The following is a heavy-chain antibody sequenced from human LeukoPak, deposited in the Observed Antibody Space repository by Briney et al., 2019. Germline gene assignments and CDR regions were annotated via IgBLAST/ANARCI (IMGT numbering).Heavy chain of an antibody. D-gene: IGHD3-22*01. Sequence: ASVKVSCKASGYTFTGYYMHWVREAPGQGLEWMGWINPNSGGTNYAQKSPGRVTMTRDTSISTAYMELSRLRSDDTAVYYCARVYQHYYDSSGYDNWFDPWGQGTLVTVSS. V-gene: IGHV1-2*02. CDR1: GYTFTGYY. CDR3: ARVYQHYYDSSGYDNWFDP. J-gene: IGHJ5*02. CDR2: INPNSGGT.